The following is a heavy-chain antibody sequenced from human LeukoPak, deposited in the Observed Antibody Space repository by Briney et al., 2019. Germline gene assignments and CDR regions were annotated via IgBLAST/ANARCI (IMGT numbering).Heavy chain of an antibody. V-gene: IGHV4-38-2*02. CDR3: ARGGKGPVSYYYYMDV. D-gene: IGHD1-14*01. Sequence: SETLSPTCTVSGYSISSGYYWGWIRQPPGKGLEWIGSIYHSGSTYYNPSLKSRVTISVDASKNQFSLKLSSVTAADTAVYYCARGGKGPVSYYYYMDVWGKGTTVTVSS. J-gene: IGHJ6*03. CDR1: GYSISSGYY. CDR2: IYHSGST.